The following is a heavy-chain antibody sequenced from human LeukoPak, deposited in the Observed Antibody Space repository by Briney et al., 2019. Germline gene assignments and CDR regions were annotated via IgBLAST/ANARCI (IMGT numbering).Heavy chain of an antibody. CDR1: VDSISSHY. D-gene: IGHD3-9*01. V-gene: IGHV4-59*11. CDR3: ASVRYFDWFIDY. Sequence: PFVTLSLTCTVSVDSISSHYWSWIRQPPGKGLEWIGYIYYSGSTNYNPSLKSRVTKSLDTSKNQFSPTLDPVTAADTAVYYCASVRYFDWFIDYWGQGTLVTVPS. J-gene: IGHJ4*02. CDR2: IYYSGST.